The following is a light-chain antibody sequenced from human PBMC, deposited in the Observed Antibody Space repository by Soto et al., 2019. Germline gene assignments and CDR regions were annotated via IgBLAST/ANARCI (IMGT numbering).Light chain of an antibody. CDR1: QSVSTY. CDR3: QQRSNWPT. Sequence: DIVLTQSPATLSLSPGERVTLSCRASQSVSTYLAWYQQKPGQAPRLLIYDASNRATGIPARFSGSGSGTEFTLTISSLEPEDSAVYYCQQRSNWPTFGQGTRLEI. CDR2: DAS. V-gene: IGKV3-11*01. J-gene: IGKJ5*01.